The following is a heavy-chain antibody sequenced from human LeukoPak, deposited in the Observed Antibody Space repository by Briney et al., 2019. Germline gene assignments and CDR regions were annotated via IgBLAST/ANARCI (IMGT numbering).Heavy chain of an antibody. D-gene: IGHD6-6*01. CDR3: ARDSPISSSSSSSRDY. J-gene: IGHJ4*02. V-gene: IGHV1-18*01. CDR1: GYTFTSYA. CDR2: INAGNGNT. Sequence: GASVKVSCKASGYTFTSYAISWVRQAPGQRLEWMGWINAGNGNTKYSQKFQGRVTITRDTSASTAYMELRSLRSDDTAVYYCARDSPISSSSSSSRDYWGQGTLVTVSA.